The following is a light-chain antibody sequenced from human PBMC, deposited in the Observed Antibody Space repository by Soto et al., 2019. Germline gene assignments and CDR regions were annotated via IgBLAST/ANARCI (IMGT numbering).Light chain of an antibody. CDR2: APS. J-gene: IGKJ2*01. Sequence: DIQVTQSPSSLSASVGDRVTITCRASQSISSFLIWYQQKAGKAPKVLIYAPSSLQSGVPSRFSGSGSGTEFTLTITSLQPEDFATFYCQQSYIVPYTFGQGTKLAIK. V-gene: IGKV1-39*01. CDR1: QSISSF. CDR3: QQSYIVPYT.